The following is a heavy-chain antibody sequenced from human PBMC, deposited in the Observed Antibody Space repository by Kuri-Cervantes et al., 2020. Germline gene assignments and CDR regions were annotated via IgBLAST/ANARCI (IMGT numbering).Heavy chain of an antibody. CDR3: ARVIGYYDSSGYLDAFDI. V-gene: IGHV1-2*04. D-gene: IGHD3-22*01. CDR1: GDTFIGYY. CDR2: INPNSGDT. Sequence: SVQESCKASGDTFIGYYIHWVRQAAGQGLEWMGWINPNSGDTNYAQKFQDWVTLTSDTSISTAYMELSRLTSDDTAVYYCARVIGYYDSSGYLDAFDIWGQGTMVTVSS. J-gene: IGHJ3*02.